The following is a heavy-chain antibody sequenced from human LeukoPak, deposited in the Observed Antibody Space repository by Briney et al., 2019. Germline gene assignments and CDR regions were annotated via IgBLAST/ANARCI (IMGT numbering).Heavy chain of an antibody. Sequence: ASVKVSCKASGYTFTSYYMHWVRQAPGQGLEWMGWINPNSGGTNYAQKFQGWVTMTRDTSISTAYMELSRLRSDDTAVYYCARGGSSSPWYFDLWGRGTLVTVSS. CDR2: INPNSGGT. D-gene: IGHD6-13*01. CDR1: GYTFTSYY. CDR3: ARGGSSSPWYFDL. J-gene: IGHJ2*01. V-gene: IGHV1-2*04.